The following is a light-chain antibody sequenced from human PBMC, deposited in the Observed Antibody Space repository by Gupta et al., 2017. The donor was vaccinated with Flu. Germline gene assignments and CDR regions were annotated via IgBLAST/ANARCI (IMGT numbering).Light chain of an antibody. Sequence: EIVMTQSPATLSVSPGERATLSCRASQSVSSNLAWYQQKPGQAPRRLIYGAATRDTGIPARFSGSGSGTEFTLTISSLQSEDFAVYYCQQYNNWPPITFGGGTKVEIK. CDR1: QSVSSN. CDR3: QQYNNWPPIT. CDR2: GAA. J-gene: IGKJ4*01. V-gene: IGKV3-15*01.